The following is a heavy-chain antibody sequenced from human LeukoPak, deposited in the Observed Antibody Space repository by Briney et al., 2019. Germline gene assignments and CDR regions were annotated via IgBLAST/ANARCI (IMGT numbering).Heavy chain of an antibody. CDR1: GDSINSFY. V-gene: IGHV4-59*08. D-gene: IGHD2-15*01. CDR3: ARHPFATPFDH. J-gene: IGHJ4*02. Sequence: KPSETLSLTCAGSGDSINSFYWSWIRQPPGKGLEWIGYVFHTGDTNSNPSLKSRVTVSLDTSTSQVSLRLTSVTAADTAVYYCARHPFATPFDHWGRGILVTVSS. CDR2: VFHTGDT.